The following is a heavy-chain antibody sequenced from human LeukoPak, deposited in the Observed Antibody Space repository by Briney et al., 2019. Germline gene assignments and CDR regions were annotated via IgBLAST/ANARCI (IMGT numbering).Heavy chain of an antibody. J-gene: IGHJ6*02. CDR3: ARDQGDWGGPYYYGMDV. Sequence: SVKVSCKASGGTLSTHTITSVPQAPGQGLEWMGRIIPTLGITRYAQKFQGRVTITADKSTSTAYMDLSSLRSEDTAVYYCARDQGDWGGPYYYGMDVWGQGTTVTVSS. V-gene: IGHV1-69*04. D-gene: IGHD7-27*01. CDR2: IIPTLGIT. CDR1: GGTLSTHT.